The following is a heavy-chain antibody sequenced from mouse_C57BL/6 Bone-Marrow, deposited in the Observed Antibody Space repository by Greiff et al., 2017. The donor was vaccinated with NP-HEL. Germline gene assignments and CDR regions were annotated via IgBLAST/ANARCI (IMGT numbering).Heavy chain of an antibody. V-gene: IGHV1-42*01. J-gene: IGHJ2*01. CDR2: INPSTGGT. D-gene: IGHD1-1*01. CDR1: GYSFTGYY. CDR3: ARSDTTVVAPYFDY. Sequence: VHVKQSGPELVKPGASVKISCKASGYSFTGYYMNWVKQSPEKSLEWIGEINPSTGGTTYNQKFKAKATLTVDKSSSTAYMQLKSLTSEDSAVYYCARSDTTVVAPYFDYWGQGTTLTVSS.